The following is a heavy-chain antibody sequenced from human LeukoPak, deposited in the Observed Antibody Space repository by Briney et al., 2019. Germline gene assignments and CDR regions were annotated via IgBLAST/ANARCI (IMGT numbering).Heavy chain of an antibody. D-gene: IGHD3-10*01. CDR2: IYYSGST. Sequence: SETLSLTCIVSGGSISSGDYYWSWIRQPPGRGLEWIGYIYYSGSTYYNPSLKSRVTISVDTSKNQFSLKLSSVTAADTAVYYCARERGRYGSGSYSVDYWGQGTLVTLSS. CDR3: ARERGRYGSGSYSVDY. J-gene: IGHJ4*02. CDR1: GGSISSGDYY. V-gene: IGHV4-30-4*08.